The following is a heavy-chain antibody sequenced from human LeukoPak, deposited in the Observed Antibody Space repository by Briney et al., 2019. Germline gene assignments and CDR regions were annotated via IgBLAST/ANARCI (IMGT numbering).Heavy chain of an antibody. CDR3: ARGTGYCSGGSCQFDY. J-gene: IGHJ4*02. Sequence: ASVKVSCKASGYTFTSYDTNWVRQATGQGLEWMGWMNPSSGNTGYAQKFQGRVTMTRNTSISTAYMELSSLRSEDTAVYYCARGTGYCSGGSCQFDYWGQGTLVTISS. CDR1: GYTFTSYD. CDR2: MNPSSGNT. D-gene: IGHD2-15*01. V-gene: IGHV1-8*01.